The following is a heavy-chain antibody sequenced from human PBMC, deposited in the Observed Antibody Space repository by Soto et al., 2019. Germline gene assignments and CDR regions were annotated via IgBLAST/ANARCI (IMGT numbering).Heavy chain of an antibody. J-gene: IGHJ4*02. CDR1: GFTFSSYG. CDR2: IWYDGSKK. CDR3: ARDRSYCSSTSCYFAY. V-gene: IGHV3-33*01. D-gene: IGHD2-2*01. Sequence: GGSLRLSCAASGFTFSSYGMHWVRQAPGKGLEWVAVIWYDGSKKYYADSVKGRFTISRDNSKNMLYLQMNSLRAEDTAVYYCARDRSYCSSTSCYFAYWGQGTLVTVSS.